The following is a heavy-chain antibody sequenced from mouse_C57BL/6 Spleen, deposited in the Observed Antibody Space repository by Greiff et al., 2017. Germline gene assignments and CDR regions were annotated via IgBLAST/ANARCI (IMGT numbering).Heavy chain of an antibody. CDR1: GFTFSDYG. D-gene: IGHD1-1*01. J-gene: IGHJ1*03. Sequence: EVPLVESGGGLVKPGGSLKLSCAASGFTFSDYGMHWVRQAPEKGLEWVAYISSGSSTIYYADTVKGRFTISRDNAKNTLFRQMTSLRSEDTAMYYCARNYGSRKNWDYDVWGTGTTVTVAS. CDR3: ARNYGSRKNWDYDV. V-gene: IGHV5-17*01. CDR2: ISSGSSTI.